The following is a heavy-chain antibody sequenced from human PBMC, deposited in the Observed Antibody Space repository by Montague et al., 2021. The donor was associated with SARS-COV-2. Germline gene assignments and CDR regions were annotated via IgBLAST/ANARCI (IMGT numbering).Heavy chain of an antibody. V-gene: IGHV4-59*02. Sequence: SETLSLTCSVSGDSVNRNHWSWVRQPPGKGLEWLGYIFYSGSTYNPSLHSRVTMSLDTSKNHFSLNLISVTAADTAVYYCAKASRGYGGDFDSWGQGTLVIVSS. CDR3: AKASRGYGGDFDS. CDR1: GDSVNRNH. CDR2: IFYSGST. J-gene: IGHJ4*02. D-gene: IGHD4-23*01.